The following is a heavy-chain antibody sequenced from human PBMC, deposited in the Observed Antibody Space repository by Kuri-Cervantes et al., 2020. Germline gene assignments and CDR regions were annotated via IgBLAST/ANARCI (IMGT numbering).Heavy chain of an antibody. D-gene: IGHD2-15*01. CDR1: GYSISSDYY. J-gene: IGHJ6*03. Sequence: GSLRLSCTVSGYSISSDYYWGWLRQPPGKGLEWIGNIYHSGSTYYNPSLKSRVTISVDTSKNQFSLKLSSVTAADTAVYYCARGVVYYYYMDVWGKGTTVTVSS. CDR2: IYHSGST. CDR3: ARGVVYYYYMDV. V-gene: IGHV4-38-2*02.